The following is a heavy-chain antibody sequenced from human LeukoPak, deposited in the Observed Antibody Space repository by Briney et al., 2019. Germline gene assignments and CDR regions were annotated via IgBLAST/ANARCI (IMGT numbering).Heavy chain of an antibody. CDR2: TYYRSKLYN. J-gene: IGHJ6*03. Sequence: SQTLSLTCAISGDSVSSNSAAWNWIRQSPSGGLEWLGRTYYRSKLYNDYAVSVKSRITINPDTSKNQFSLQLNSVTPEDTAVYYCARVRPHYYDSSGTPGDYYYMDVWGKGTTVTVSS. V-gene: IGHV6-1*01. CDR3: ARVRPHYYDSSGTPGDYYYMDV. D-gene: IGHD3-22*01. CDR1: GDSVSSNSAA.